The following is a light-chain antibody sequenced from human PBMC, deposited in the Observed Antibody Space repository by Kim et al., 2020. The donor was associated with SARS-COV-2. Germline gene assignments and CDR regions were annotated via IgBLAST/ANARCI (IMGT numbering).Light chain of an antibody. CDR3: QQSNNFPIT. V-gene: IGKV1-12*01. Sequence: DVVMTQSPSYVSASVGDRVMITCRASQGIASWLAWYQQKSGTAPKLLIYAGSALQDGVPSRFTGTGSGTEFALTISSLQPDDSAIYYRQQSNNFPITFGQGTRLEIK. CDR1: QGIASW. J-gene: IGKJ5*01. CDR2: AGS.